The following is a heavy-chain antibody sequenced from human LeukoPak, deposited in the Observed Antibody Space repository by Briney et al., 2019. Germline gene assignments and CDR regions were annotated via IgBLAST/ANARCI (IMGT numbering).Heavy chain of an antibody. Sequence: SETLSLTCTVSGGSIIGSTYYWGWIRQPPGKGLEWIVSVIHSGTTYYNPSLRSRVTVSMDTSKKQFSLRLSSVTAADTAVYYCARHDYDSSGHRRDYYFDYWSQGTLVTVSS. CDR3: ARHDYDSSGHRRDYYFDY. CDR1: GGSIIGSTYY. V-gene: IGHV4-39*01. CDR2: VIHSGTT. J-gene: IGHJ4*02. D-gene: IGHD3-22*01.